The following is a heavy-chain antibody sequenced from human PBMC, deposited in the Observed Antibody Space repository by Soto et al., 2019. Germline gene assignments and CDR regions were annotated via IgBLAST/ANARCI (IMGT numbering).Heavy chain of an antibody. CDR2: ISFEGSNQ. CDR3: VKDLTDYYYEYKFDY. CDR1: GFTFSNFV. D-gene: IGHD3-16*01. V-gene: IGHV3-30*18. J-gene: IGHJ4*02. Sequence: QVQLVESGGGVDQPGRSLRLSCAASGFTFSNFVMHWVRQAPGKGLEWVAVISFEGSNQYYADSVKGRFTISRDNAKNTLYLQMNSLRTEDTAVYYCVKDLTDYYYEYKFDYWGQGSLVTVSS.